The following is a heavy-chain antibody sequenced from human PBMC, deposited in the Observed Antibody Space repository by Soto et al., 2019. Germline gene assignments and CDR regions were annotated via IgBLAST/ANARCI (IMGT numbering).Heavy chain of an antibody. CDR2: ISGSGRAT. D-gene: IGHD3-16*01. CDR3: VRDGGVAYDMDV. V-gene: IGHV3-48*01. J-gene: IGHJ6*02. Sequence: EVQLVESGGGLVQPGGSLRLSCTVSGFTFSRYSINWVRQAPGKGLEWVSYISGSGRATLYADSVKGRFTISRDNGKKSLYLQMKSLRADDTAVYYCVRDGGVAYDMDVWGQGTTVTVSS. CDR1: GFTFSRYS.